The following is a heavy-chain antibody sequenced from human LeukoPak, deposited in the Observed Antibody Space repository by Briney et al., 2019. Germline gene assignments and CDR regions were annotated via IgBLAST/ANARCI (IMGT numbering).Heavy chain of an antibody. CDR2: ISNSGNTI. V-gene: IGHV3-48*03. J-gene: IGHJ3*02. Sequence: PGGSLRLSCAASGFTFSSYEMNWVRQAPGKGLEWVSYISNSGNTIYYADSLKGRFTISRDNAKNSLYLQMNSLRAEDTAVYHCVLPNPDGYNDAFDIWGQGTMVTVSS. CDR1: GFTFSSYE. CDR3: VLPNPDGYNDAFDI. D-gene: IGHD5-24*01.